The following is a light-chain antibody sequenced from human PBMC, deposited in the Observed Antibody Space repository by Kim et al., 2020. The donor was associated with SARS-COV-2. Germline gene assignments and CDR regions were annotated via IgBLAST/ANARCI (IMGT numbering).Light chain of an antibody. CDR1: KLESHH. CDR2: QDD. CDR3: QAWDKYTVV. V-gene: IGLV3-1*01. Sequence: SYELTQPPSLSVSPGQTATILCSGDKLESHHLSWYQHRPGHSPVRVVFQDDRRPSEIPDRFSGSKSGTTATLTISGAQPVDEADYYCQAWDKYTVVFGGGTQLTVL. J-gene: IGLJ2*01.